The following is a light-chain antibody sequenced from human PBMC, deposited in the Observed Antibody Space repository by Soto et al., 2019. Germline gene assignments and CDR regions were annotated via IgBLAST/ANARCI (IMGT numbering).Light chain of an antibody. V-gene: IGKV3-20*01. J-gene: IGKJ2*01. Sequence: EIVLTQSPGTLSLSPGERATLFCRATQYITNSQLAWYQQKPGQAPRLLIYGASSRATGIPDRFSGSGSGTDFTLTISRLESEDFAVYYCQQYGSSPRTFGQGTKLEIK. CDR1: QYITNSQ. CDR3: QQYGSSPRT. CDR2: GAS.